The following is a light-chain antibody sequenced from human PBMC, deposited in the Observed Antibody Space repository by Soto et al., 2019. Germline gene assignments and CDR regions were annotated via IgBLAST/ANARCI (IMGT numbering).Light chain of an antibody. CDR2: EVS. CDR3: SSYTSSSTPYYV. CDR1: SSDVGGYNY. Sequence: ALTQPASVSGSPGQSITISCTGTSSDVGGYNYVSWYQQHPGKAPKLMIYEVSNRPSGVSNRLSGSKSGNTASLTISGLQAEDEADYYCSSYTSSSTPYYVFGTGTKVTVL. J-gene: IGLJ1*01. V-gene: IGLV2-14*01.